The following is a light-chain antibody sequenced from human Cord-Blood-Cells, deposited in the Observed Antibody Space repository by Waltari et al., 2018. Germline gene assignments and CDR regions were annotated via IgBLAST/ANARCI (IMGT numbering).Light chain of an antibody. CDR2: EGS. CDR1: SSDVGSYNL. Sequence: QSALTQPASVSGSPGQPITTPSTGTSSDVGSYNLFSWYQQHPGKAPKLMIYEGSKRPSGVSNRFSGSKSGNTASLTISGLQAEDEADYYCCSYAGSSTWVFRGGTKLTVL. CDR3: CSYAGSSTWV. J-gene: IGLJ3*02. V-gene: IGLV2-23*01.